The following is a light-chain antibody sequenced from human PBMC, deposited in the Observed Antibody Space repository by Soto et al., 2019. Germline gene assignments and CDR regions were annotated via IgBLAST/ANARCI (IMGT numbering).Light chain of an antibody. CDR1: SSDVGGYNY. CDR3: SSFTSTSTLV. Sequence: QSALTQPASVSGSPGQAITISCTGTSSDVGGYNYVSWYQQHPGKAPKLMTYEVSDRPSGVSHRFSGSKSGNTASLTISGLQAEDEADYYCSSFTSTSTLVFGTGTKLTVL. V-gene: IGLV2-14*03. CDR2: EVS. J-gene: IGLJ1*01.